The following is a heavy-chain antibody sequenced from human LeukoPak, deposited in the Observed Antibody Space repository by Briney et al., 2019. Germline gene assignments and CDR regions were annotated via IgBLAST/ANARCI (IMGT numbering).Heavy chain of an antibody. V-gene: IGHV1-69*05. Sequence: GASVKVSCKASGGTFSSYAISWVRQAPGQGLEWMGGIIPIFGTANYAQKFQGRVTITTDESTSTAYMELSSLRSGDTAVYYCASRGYSGYDRYYYYYYMDVWGKGTTVTVSS. J-gene: IGHJ6*03. CDR2: IIPIFGTA. CDR3: ASRGYSGYDRYYYYYYMDV. D-gene: IGHD5-12*01. CDR1: GGTFSSYA.